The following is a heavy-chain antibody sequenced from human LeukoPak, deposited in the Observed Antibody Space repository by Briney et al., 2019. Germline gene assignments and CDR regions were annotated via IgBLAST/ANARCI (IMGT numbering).Heavy chain of an antibody. CDR1: GYTFTDYY. J-gene: IGHJ4*02. V-gene: IGHV1-2*02. CDR3: ARGPRDIVVVAAAPDY. Sequence: ASVKVSCKASGYTFTDYYMHWVRQAPGQGLEWMGWINPNSGGTNYAQKFQGRVTMTRDTSISTAYMELRRLTSDDTAVYYCARGPRDIVVVAAAPDYWGQGTLVTVSS. CDR2: INPNSGGT. D-gene: IGHD2-15*01.